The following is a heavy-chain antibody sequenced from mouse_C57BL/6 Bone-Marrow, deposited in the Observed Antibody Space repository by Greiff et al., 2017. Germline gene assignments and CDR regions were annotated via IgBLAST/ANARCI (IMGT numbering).Heavy chain of an antibody. CDR3: VRDDGPFGG. V-gene: IGHV5-17*01. CDR2: ISSGSSTI. D-gene: IGHD2-3*01. J-gene: IGHJ1*03. CDR1: GFTFSDYG. Sequence: EVQRVESGGGLVQPGGSLKLSCAASGFTFSDYGMPWVRQAPEKGLEWVAYISSGSSTIYYADTVKGRFTISRDNAKNTLFLQMTSLRSDDTARYYCVRDDGPFGGWGTGTTGTVAS.